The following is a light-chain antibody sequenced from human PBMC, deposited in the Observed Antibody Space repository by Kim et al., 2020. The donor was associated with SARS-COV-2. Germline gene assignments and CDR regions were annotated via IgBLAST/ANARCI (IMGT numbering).Light chain of an antibody. CDR2: DVS. Sequence: GQSVTISCTGTSSDVGGYNHVSWYQQHPGKAPKLMIYDVSKRPSGVPDRFSGSKSGNTASLTISGLQAEDEADYYCCSYAGSYTVVFGGGTQLTVL. CDR1: SSDVGGYNH. CDR3: CSYAGSYTVV. J-gene: IGLJ2*01. V-gene: IGLV2-11*01.